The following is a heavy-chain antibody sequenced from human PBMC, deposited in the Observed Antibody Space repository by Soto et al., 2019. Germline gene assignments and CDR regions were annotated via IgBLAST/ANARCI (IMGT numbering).Heavy chain of an antibody. V-gene: IGHV3-21*01. CDR1: GFTFSSYS. CDR3: ASEYCSSTSCKAFDI. D-gene: IGHD2-2*01. Sequence: PGGSLRLSCAASGFTFSSYSMNLVRQAPGKGLEWVSSISSSSSTIYYADSVKGRFTISRDNAKNSLYLQMNSLRAEDTAVYYCASEYCSSTSCKAFDIWGQGTMVTVSS. J-gene: IGHJ3*02. CDR2: ISSSSSTI.